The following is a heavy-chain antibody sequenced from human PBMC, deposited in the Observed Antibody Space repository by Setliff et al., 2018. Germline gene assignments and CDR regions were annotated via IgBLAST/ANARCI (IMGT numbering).Heavy chain of an antibody. D-gene: IGHD2-21*02. CDR1: GFRFSDLY. J-gene: IGHJ6*03. V-gene: IGHV3-11*04. CDR2: ISGDGNTV. Sequence: KPGGSLRLSCAASGFRFSDLYMSWVRQVPGKGLEWLSKISGDGNTVYYADSVRGRFTISRDNAKNSLYLQMNSLRAEDSAVYYCARDLNVDDCGGDCHLPFYYYYLDVWGKGTTVTVSS. CDR3: ARDLNVDDCGGDCHLPFYYYYLDV.